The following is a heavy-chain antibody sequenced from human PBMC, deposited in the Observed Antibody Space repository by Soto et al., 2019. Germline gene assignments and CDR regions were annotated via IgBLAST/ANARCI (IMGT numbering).Heavy chain of an antibody. J-gene: IGHJ6*03. CDR1: GFTFSSYA. CDR3: AKNMGLVIIDHYYYYMDV. Sequence: EVQLLESGGGLVQPGGSLRLSCAASGFTFSSYAMSWVRQAPGKGLEWVSAISGSGGSTYYADSVKGRFTISRDNSKNTLYLQMNSLRAEDTAVYYCAKNMGLVIIDHYYYYMDVWGKGTTVTVSS. D-gene: IGHD3-3*01. V-gene: IGHV3-23*01. CDR2: ISGSGGST.